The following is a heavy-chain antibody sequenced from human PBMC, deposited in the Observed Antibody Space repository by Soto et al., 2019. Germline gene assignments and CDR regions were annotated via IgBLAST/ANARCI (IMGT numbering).Heavy chain of an antibody. CDR3: ARGVYYGSGSYWAPDYYYGMDV. V-gene: IGHV4-34*01. CDR1: GGSFSGYY. Sequence: PSETLSLTCAVYGGSFSGYYWSWIRQPPGKGLEWIGEINHSGSTNYNPSLKSRVTMSVDTSKNQFSLKLSSVTAADTAVYYCARGVYYGSGSYWAPDYYYGMDVWGQGTTVTVSS. J-gene: IGHJ6*02. D-gene: IGHD3-10*01. CDR2: INHSGST.